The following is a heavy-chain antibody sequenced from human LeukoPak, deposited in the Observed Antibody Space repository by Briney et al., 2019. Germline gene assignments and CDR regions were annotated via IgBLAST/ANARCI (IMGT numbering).Heavy chain of an antibody. J-gene: IGHJ4*02. V-gene: IGHV1-2*02. CDR1: GYTFTGYY. Sequence: GASVKVSCKASGYTFTGYYMHWVRQAPGQGLEWMGWINPNSGGTNYAQKLQGRVTMTTDTSTSTAYMELRSLRSDDTAVYYCARALYYYDSSGYYCDYWGQGTLVTVSS. D-gene: IGHD3-22*01. CDR3: ARALYYYDSSGYYCDY. CDR2: INPNSGGT.